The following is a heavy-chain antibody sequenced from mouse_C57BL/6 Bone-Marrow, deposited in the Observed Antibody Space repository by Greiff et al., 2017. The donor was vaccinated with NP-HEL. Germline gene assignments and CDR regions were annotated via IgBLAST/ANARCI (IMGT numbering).Heavy chain of an antibody. CDR1: GYTFTSYD. J-gene: IGHJ3*01. CDR3: ARSPFAY. Sequence: QVQLQQSGPELVTPGASVKLSCKASGYTFTSYDINWVKQRPGQGLEWIGWIYPRDGSTKYNEKFKGKATLTVDTSSSTAYMERHSLTSEDSAVYVCARSPFAYWGKGTLVTVAA. V-gene: IGHV1-85*01. CDR2: IYPRDGST.